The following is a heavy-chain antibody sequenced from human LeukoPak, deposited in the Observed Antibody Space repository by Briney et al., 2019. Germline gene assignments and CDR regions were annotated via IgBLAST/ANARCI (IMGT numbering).Heavy chain of an antibody. Sequence: SETLSLTCTVSGGSISSSSYYWGWIRQPPGKGLEWIVSIYYSGSTYYNPSLKSRVTISVDTSKNQFSLKLSSVTAADTAVYYCARWGITIFGVVPSGAFDIWGQGTMVTVSS. CDR2: IYYSGST. J-gene: IGHJ3*02. D-gene: IGHD3-3*01. CDR1: GGSISSSSYY. CDR3: ARWGITIFGVVPSGAFDI. V-gene: IGHV4-39*01.